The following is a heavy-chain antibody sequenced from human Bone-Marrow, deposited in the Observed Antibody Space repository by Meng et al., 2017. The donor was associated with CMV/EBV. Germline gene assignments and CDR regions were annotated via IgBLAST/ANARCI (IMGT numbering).Heavy chain of an antibody. CDR2: VYYRGNT. CDR1: GDSIGSSGYY. V-gene: IGHV4-39*07. CDR3: ETFSGSYYR. Sequence: SETLSLTCNVSGDSIGSSGYYWAWIRQPPGKGLEWIGNVYYRGNTYYNPSLRSRVTISLDTSNNQFSLSLSSVTAADTALYYCETFSGSYYRWGQGTLVTLL. D-gene: IGHD1-26*01. J-gene: IGHJ4*02.